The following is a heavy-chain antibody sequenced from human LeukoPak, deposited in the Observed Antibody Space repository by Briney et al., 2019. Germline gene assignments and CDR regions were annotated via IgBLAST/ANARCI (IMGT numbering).Heavy chain of an antibody. CDR2: INPSGGST. D-gene: IGHD2-2*01. V-gene: IGHV1-46*01. J-gene: IGHJ5*02. Sequence: ASVKVSCKASGYTFTSYYMHWVRQAPGLGLEWMGIINPSGGSTNYAQKFQGRVTMTRDTSTSTVYMEPSSLRSEDTAVYYCARDACSSRICSAGGNWFDPWGQGTLVTVSS. CDR3: ARDACSSRICSAGGNWFDP. CDR1: GYTFTSYY.